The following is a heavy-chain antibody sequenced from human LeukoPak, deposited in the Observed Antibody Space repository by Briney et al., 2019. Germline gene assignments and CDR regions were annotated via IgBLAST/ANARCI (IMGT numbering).Heavy chain of an antibody. V-gene: IGHV3-30*02. CDR2: IRYDGSNK. D-gene: IGHD6-13*01. CDR3: AKDHGSSDWYYFDY. CDR1: GFTFSSYG. J-gene: IGHJ4*02. Sequence: GSLRLSCAASGFTFSSYGMHWVRQAPGKGLEWVAFIRYDGSNKYYADSVKGRFTISRDNSKNALYLQMNTLRADDTAVYYCAKDHGSSDWYYFDYWGQGTLVTVSS.